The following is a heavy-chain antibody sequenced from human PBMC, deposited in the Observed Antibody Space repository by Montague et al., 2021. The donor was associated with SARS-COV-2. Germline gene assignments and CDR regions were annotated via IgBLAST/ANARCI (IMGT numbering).Heavy chain of an antibody. CDR2: MSAGGGA. Sequence: SETLSLIYTVSGDSITYVYWNWIRQPAGNGLEWIGRMSAGGGANYNPSPKSRGTMSMDTSKRQLSLKLNSVTAEDTAGCYCERGVVAAPPVVDYWGRGTLVIVSS. D-gene: IGHD2-15*01. J-gene: IGHJ4*02. CDR3: ERGVVAAPPVVDY. CDR1: GDSITYVY. V-gene: IGHV4-4*07.